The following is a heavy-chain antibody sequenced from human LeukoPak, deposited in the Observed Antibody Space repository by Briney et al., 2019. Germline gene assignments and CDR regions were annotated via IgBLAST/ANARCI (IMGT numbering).Heavy chain of an antibody. CDR2: IKGDGSST. CDR1: GFTFSSYW. V-gene: IGHV3-74*01. CDR3: AKDRGLVQDY. D-gene: IGHD6-19*01. J-gene: IGHJ4*02. Sequence: GGSPRLSCAASGFTFSSYWMHWVRRAPGKWLVWVSLIKGDGSSTSYADSVKGRFTISRDNAKNTLYLQMNSLRGEDTAVYYCAKDRGLVQDYWGQGTLVTVSS.